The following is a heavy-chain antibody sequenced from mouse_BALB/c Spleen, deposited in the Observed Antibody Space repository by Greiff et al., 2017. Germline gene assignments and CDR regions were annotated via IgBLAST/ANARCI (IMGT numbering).Heavy chain of an antibody. V-gene: IGHV1S29*02. CDR3: TRTGNSDAMDY. D-gene: IGHD2-1*01. CDR2: IYPYNGGT. Sequence: EVQLQQSGPELVKPGASVKISCKASGYTFTDYNMHWVKQSHGKSLEWIGYIYPYNGGTGYNQKFKSKATLTVDNSSSPAYMELRSLTSEDSAVYYCTRTGNSDAMDYWGQGTSVTVSS. CDR1: GYTFTDYN. J-gene: IGHJ4*01.